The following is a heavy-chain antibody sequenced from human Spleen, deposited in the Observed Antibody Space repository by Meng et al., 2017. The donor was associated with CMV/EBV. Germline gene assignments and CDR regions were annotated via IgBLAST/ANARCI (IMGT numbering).Heavy chain of an antibody. D-gene: IGHD7-27*01. CDR2: IRSKPYGGTT. Sequence: GESLKISVAASGFAVADYAMGWVRQAPGKGLEWVSFIRSKPYGGTTLYAASVKGRFTISRDDSKGVAYLQMNSLRTEDTAIYYCTRTWLTGDTYYFDYWGQGTLVTVSS. J-gene: IGHJ4*02. V-gene: IGHV3-49*04. CDR3: TRTWLTGDTYYFDY. CDR1: GFAVADYA.